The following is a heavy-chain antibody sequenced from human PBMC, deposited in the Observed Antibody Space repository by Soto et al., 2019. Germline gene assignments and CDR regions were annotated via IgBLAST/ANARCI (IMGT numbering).Heavy chain of an antibody. Sequence: GESLKISCKGSRYSFTSYWIGWVRQMPGKGLEWMGIIYPGDSDTRYSPSFQGQVTISADKSISTAYLQWSSLKASDTAMYYCARPGRLGSGRYYYYGMDVWGQGTTVTVSS. D-gene: IGHD3-10*01. J-gene: IGHJ6*02. CDR1: RYSFTSYW. CDR2: IYPGDSDT. CDR3: ARPGRLGSGRYYYYGMDV. V-gene: IGHV5-51*01.